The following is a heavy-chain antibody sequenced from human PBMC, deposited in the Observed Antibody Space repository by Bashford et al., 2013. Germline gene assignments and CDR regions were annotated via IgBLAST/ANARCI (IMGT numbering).Heavy chain of an antibody. Sequence: VRQAPGKGLEWISSISSNSRYIYYSDSVKGRLTISRDNAKNSQYLQMNSLGGADTAVYYCARAYGNYDALRLTSWGQGPWSPSPQ. J-gene: IGHJ1*01. CDR2: ISSNSRYI. CDR3: ARAYGNYDALRLTS. D-gene: IGHD3-3*01. V-gene: IGHV3-21*01.